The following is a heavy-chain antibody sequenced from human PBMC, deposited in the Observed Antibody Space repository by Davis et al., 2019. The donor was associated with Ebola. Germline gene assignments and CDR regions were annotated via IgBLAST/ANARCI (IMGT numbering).Heavy chain of an antibody. V-gene: IGHV3-73*01. CDR3: TTLIDF. Sequence: PRGSLRLSCAASGLSLSVAAIHWVRQAPGKGPEWVGRIRAKTKSYATAYAESVKGRFTISRDDSKNTAYLQMNHLKTEDAAVYYCTTLIDFWGQGTLVTVSS. J-gene: IGHJ4*02. CDR1: GLSLSVAA. CDR2: IRAKTKSYAT.